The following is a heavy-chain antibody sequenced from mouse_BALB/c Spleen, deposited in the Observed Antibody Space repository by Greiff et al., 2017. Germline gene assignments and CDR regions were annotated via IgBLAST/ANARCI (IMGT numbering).Heavy chain of an antibody. Sequence: VKLQQSGAELVRPGSSVKISCKASGYAFSSYWMNWVKQRPGQGLEWIGQIYPGDGDTNYNGKFKGKATLTADKSSSTAYMQLSSLTSEDSAVYFCARSGSYRFAYWGQGTLVTVSA. CDR3: ARSGSYRFAY. CDR1: GYAFSSYW. CDR2: IYPGDGDT. D-gene: IGHD6-1*01. J-gene: IGHJ3*01. V-gene: IGHV1-80*01.